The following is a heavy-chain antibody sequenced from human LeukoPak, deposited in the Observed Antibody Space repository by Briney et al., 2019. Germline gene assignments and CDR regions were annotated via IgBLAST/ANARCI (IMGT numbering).Heavy chain of an antibody. Sequence: LSETLSLTCTVYGGSFSGYYWSWIRQPLGKGLGWIAEINHSGSTNYNPSLKSRVTISVDTSKNQFSLKLSSVTAADTAMYYCARVQAEVGPGHWGQGTLVTVSS. V-gene: IGHV4-34*01. J-gene: IGHJ4*02. D-gene: IGHD1-26*01. CDR3: ARVQAEVGPGH. CDR1: GGSFSGYY. CDR2: INHSGST.